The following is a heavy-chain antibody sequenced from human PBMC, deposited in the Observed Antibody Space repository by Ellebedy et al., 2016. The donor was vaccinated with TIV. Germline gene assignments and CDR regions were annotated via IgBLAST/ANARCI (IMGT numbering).Heavy chain of an antibody. Sequence: GGSLRLSCAASGFTVSSNYMSWLRQAPGRGLEWVSVIYSGGNTYYADSVKGRFTMSRDNYKNTLYLQLNSLRAEDTSVYYCVKLRGWDLPALFDHWGQGTLVTVSS. CDR3: VKLRGWDLPALFDH. J-gene: IGHJ4*02. V-gene: IGHV3-53*01. CDR1: GFTVSSNY. D-gene: IGHD3-10*01. CDR2: IYSGGNT.